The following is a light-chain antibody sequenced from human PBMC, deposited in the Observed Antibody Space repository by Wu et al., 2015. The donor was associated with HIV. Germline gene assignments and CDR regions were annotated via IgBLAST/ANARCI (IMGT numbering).Light chain of an antibody. CDR1: ESVGGD. Sequence: EVVMTQSPATLSVSPGERATLACRASESVGGDVAWYQQKPGQAPRLLIFGAVTRPTGIPARFRGSGSETEFTLTVTSMESEDSAVYFCQQYNNWPLTFGAGTKVEI. CDR2: GAV. J-gene: IGKJ4*01. CDR3: QQYNNWPLT. V-gene: IGKV3-15*01.